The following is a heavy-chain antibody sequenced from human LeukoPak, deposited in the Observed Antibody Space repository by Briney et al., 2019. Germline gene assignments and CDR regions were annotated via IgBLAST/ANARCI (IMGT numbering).Heavy chain of an antibody. J-gene: IGHJ4*02. V-gene: IGHV3-74*01. Sequence: GGSLRLSCAASGFTFSSYWMHGVRQAPGEGLVWVSRINSDGGSTNYADSVKGRFTISRDNAKTTLYLQMNMLRAEDTAVYSCGRGSRYCSSTSCYFDFDSWGQGALVTVSS. D-gene: IGHD2-2*01. CDR2: INSDGGST. CDR1: GFTFSSYW. CDR3: GRGSRYCSSTSCYFDFDS.